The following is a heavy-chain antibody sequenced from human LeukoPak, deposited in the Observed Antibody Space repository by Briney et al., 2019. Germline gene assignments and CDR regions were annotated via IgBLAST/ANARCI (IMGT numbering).Heavy chain of an antibody. D-gene: IGHD3-10*01. CDR2: TYYRSKWYN. CDR3: ARESTGPGSGSYGLRHYYYYYMDV. CDR1: GDSVSSNSAA. Sequence: SQTLSLTCAISGDSVSSNSAAWNWIRQSPSRGLEWLGRTYYRSKWYNDYAVSVKSRITINPDTSKNQFSLQLNSVTPEDTAVYYCARESTGPGSGSYGLRHYYYYYMDVWGKGTTVTVSS. J-gene: IGHJ6*03. V-gene: IGHV6-1*01.